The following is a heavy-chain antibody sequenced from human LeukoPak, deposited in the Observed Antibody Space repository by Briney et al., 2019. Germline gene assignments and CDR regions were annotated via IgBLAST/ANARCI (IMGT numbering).Heavy chain of an antibody. V-gene: IGHV3-66*01. CDR3: ARATTVTTNFEY. CDR2: IYSGGTT. CDR1: GLTISTNY. D-gene: IGHD4-17*01. J-gene: IGHJ4*02. Sequence: GGSLRLSCAASGLTISTNYMSWVRQPPGKGLEWVSIIYSGGTTYYADSVKGRFTISRDNSQNTLFLQMNSLRAEDTAVYYCARATTVTTNFEYWGQGTLVTVSS.